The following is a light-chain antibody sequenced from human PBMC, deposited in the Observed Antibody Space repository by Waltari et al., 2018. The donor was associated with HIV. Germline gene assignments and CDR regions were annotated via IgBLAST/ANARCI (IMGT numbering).Light chain of an antibody. V-gene: IGKV3-20*01. CDR3: QQYGSPLIT. CDR2: GAS. Sequence: DIVLTQSPGTLSLSPGERATLSCRASQSVSTAYLAWYQQRPGQAPRLLIYGASRRATGIPDRFSGSGSGTDFTLTISRLEPEDFAVYYCQQYGSPLITFGQGTRLEIK. CDR1: QSVSTAY. J-gene: IGKJ5*01.